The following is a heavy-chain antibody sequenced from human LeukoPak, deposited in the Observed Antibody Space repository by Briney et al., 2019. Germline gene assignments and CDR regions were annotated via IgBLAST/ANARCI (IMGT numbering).Heavy chain of an antibody. J-gene: IGHJ4*02. D-gene: IGHD3-16*01. CDR3: AKRGLGGGSDDF. V-gene: IGHV4-38-2*01. CDR2: IYHTEST. Sequence: SETLSLTCVVSGYSISSGSYWDWIRQPPGKGLGWIGTIYHTESTYYNPSLKSRVTISVDTSKNQFSLKLSSVTAADTAVYYCAKRGLGGGSDDFWGQGTLVTVSS. CDR1: GYSISSGSY.